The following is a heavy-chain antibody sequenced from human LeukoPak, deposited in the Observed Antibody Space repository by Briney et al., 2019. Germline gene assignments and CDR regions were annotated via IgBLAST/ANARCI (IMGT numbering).Heavy chain of an antibody. D-gene: IGHD3-16*01. CDR2: ISGGGGST. CDR1: GFIFSSYA. V-gene: IGHV3-23*01. Sequence: GGSLRLSCAASGFIFSSYAMSWVRQAPGKGLEWVSVISGGGGSTYYADSVKGRFTISRDNSKNTLYLQMNSLRAEDTAVYYCARFGAFDIWGQGTMVTVSS. J-gene: IGHJ3*02. CDR3: ARFGAFDI.